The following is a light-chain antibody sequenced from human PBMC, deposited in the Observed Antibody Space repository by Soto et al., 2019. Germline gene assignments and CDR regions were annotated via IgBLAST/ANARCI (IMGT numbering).Light chain of an antibody. J-gene: IGLJ1*01. CDR1: SSDVGGYNY. CDR3: SSYTSSSTPFV. V-gene: IGLV2-14*01. CDR2: DVS. Sequence: QSVLTQPASVSGSPGQSITISCTGTSSDVGGYNYVSWYQQHPGKAPKLMIYDVSNRPSGVSNRFSGSKSGNTASLTISGLQAEDEVDYYCSSYTSSSTPFVFGTGPMLTVL.